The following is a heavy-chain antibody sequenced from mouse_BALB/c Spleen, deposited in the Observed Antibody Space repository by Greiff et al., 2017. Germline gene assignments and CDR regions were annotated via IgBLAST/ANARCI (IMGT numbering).Heavy chain of an antibody. CDR1: GFSLTSYG. V-gene: IGHV2-9*02. D-gene: IGHD1-1*01. Sequence: VQLVESGPGLVAPSQSLSITCTVSGFSLTSYGVHWVRQPPGKGLEWLGVIWAGGSTNYNSALMSRLSISKDNSKSQVFLKMNSLQTDDTAMYYCARNYGSSLYYAMDYWGQGTSVTVSS. J-gene: IGHJ4*01. CDR3: ARNYGSSLYYAMDY. CDR2: IWAGGST.